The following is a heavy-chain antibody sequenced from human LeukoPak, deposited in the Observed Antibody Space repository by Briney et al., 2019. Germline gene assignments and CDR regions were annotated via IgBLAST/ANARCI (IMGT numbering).Heavy chain of an antibody. CDR1: GFTFSSYW. CDR2: INSDGSST. V-gene: IGHV3-74*01. J-gene: IGHJ4*02. CDR3: AREKGDYYDSSSFDQ. Sequence: PGGSLRLSCAASGFTFSSYWMHWVRQAPGKGLVWVSRINSDGSSTSYADSVKGRFTISRDNAKKTLYLQMNSLRAEDTAVYYCAREKGDYYDSSSFDQWGQGTLVTVSS. D-gene: IGHD3-22*01.